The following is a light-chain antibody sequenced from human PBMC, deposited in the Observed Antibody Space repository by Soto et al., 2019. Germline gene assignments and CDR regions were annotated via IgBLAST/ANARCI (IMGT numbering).Light chain of an antibody. CDR1: QSASGN. CDR3: QQYHRWTLGLN. J-gene: IGKJ4*01. CDR2: GAS. Sequence: EVVMTKSPATLSVSPGESATLSCRASQSASGNLAWYQQKPGEAPRLLMYGASTRATDISARFSGSGPGTKCTLTLTSPQSEHFTVYSCQQYHRWTLGLNLGGGTKV. V-gene: IGKV3-15*01.